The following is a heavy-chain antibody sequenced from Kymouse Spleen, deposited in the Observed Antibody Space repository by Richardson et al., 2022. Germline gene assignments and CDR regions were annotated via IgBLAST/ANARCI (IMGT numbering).Heavy chain of an antibody. V-gene: IGHV3-9*01. D-gene: IGHD5-18,IGHD5-18*01. CDR1: GFTFDDYA. CDR3: AKAPRGYSYGIFDY. Sequence: EVQLVESGGGLVQPGRSLRLSCAASGFTFDDYAMHWVRQAPGKGLEWVSGISWNSGSIGYADSVKGRFTISRDNAKNSLYLQMNSLRAEDTALYYCAKAPRGYSYGIFDYWGQGTLVTVSS. CDR2: ISWNSGSI. J-gene: IGHJ4*02.